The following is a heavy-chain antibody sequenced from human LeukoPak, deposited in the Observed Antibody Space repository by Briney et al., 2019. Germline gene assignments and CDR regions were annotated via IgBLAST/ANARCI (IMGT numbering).Heavy chain of an antibody. CDR1: GDSISSSSYY. CDR3: TRQAGTYSYYYYYMDV. V-gene: IGHV4-39*01. D-gene: IGHD1-26*01. Sequence: SETLSLTCAVSGDSISSSSYYWGWIRQPPGKGLEWIGSIYYSGSIYYNPSLKSRVTISVDTSKNQFSLRLTSVTAADTAVYYCTRQAGTYSYYYYYMDVWGKGTPVTVSS. CDR2: IYYSGSI. J-gene: IGHJ6*03.